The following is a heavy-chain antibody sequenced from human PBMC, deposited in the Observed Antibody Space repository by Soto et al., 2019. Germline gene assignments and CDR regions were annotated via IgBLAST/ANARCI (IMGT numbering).Heavy chain of an antibody. V-gene: IGHV2-70*01. CDR1: GFSLSTSGMC. CDR3: ARAPTTQRDHYFDY. CDR2: IDWDDDK. D-gene: IGHD1-7*01. Sequence: SGPTLVNPTQTLTLTCTFSGFSLSTSGMCVSWIRQPPGKALEWLALIDWDDDKYYSTSLKTRLTISKDTSKNQVVLTMTNMDPVDTATYYCARAPTTQRDHYFDYWGQGTLVTVSS. J-gene: IGHJ4*02.